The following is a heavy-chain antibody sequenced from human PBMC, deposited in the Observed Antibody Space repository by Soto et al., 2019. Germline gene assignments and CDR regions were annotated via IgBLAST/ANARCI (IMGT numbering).Heavy chain of an antibody. D-gene: IGHD2-15*01. V-gene: IGHV1-2*02. CDR3: ARGRDAASQFYSPNGMDV. J-gene: IGHJ6*02. Sequence: SVKVSCKASGYNLGAHYTHSVRLAPGRRHEWVGLMDPITGGTDYEERLRDRVTMTRDTSINTAYMELRRLRSDDTAIYFCARGRDAASQFYSPNGMDVWGQGTTVTVSS. CDR2: MDPITGGT. CDR1: GYNLGAHY.